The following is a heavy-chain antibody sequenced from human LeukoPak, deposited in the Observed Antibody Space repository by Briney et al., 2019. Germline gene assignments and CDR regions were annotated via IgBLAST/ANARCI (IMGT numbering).Heavy chain of an antibody. CDR1: GGSISSYY. J-gene: IGHJ4*02. CDR2: IYYSGST. Sequence: SETLSLTCTVSGGSISSYYWSWIRQPPGKGLEWIGYIYYSGSTNYNPSLKSRVTISVDTFKNQFSLKLSSVTAADTAVYYCARSEEQWLGFDYWGQGTLVTVSS. CDR3: ARSEEQWLGFDY. V-gene: IGHV4-59*01. D-gene: IGHD6-19*01.